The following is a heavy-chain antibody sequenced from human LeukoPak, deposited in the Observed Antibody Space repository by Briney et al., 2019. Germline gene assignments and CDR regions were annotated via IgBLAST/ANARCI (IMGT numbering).Heavy chain of an antibody. CDR1: GYTFTSYG. D-gene: IGHD6-19*01. Sequence: ASVKVSCKASGYTFTSYGISWVRQAPGQGLEWMGWISAYNGNTNYAQKLQGRVTMTTDISTSTAYKELRSLRSDDTAVYYCAREENSSGHFDYWGQGTLVTVSS. V-gene: IGHV1-18*01. CDR3: AREENSSGHFDY. J-gene: IGHJ4*02. CDR2: ISAYNGNT.